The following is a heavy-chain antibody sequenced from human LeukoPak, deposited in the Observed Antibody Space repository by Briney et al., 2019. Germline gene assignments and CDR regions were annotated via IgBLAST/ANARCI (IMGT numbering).Heavy chain of an antibody. CDR2: IWSDGNNK. Sequence: GGSLRLSCVVSGLPFKSYGMHWVRQAPGKGLEWVAFIWSDGNNKYYGAFVKGRFTISRDNSKNTVYLQMNSLRAEDMAVYYCARARPYYHASGSLFYFDYWGQGTLVTVSS. V-gene: IGHV3-33*01. CDR3: ARARPYYHASGSLFYFDY. CDR1: GLPFKSYG. D-gene: IGHD3-10*01. J-gene: IGHJ4*02.